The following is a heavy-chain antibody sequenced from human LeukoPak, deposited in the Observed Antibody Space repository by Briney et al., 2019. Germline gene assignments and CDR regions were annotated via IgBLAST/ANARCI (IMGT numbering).Heavy chain of an antibody. CDR1: GFTFSSYA. V-gene: IGHV3-30*04. J-gene: IGHJ4*02. CDR2: ISYDGSNK. CDR3: ARDPLNSGYDY. D-gene: IGHD5-12*01. Sequence: GGSLRLSCAASGFTFSSYAMHWVRQAPGKGLEWVAVISYDGSNKYYADSVRGRFTISRDNAKNSLYLQMNSLRAEDTAVYYCARDPLNSGYDYWGQGTLVTVSS.